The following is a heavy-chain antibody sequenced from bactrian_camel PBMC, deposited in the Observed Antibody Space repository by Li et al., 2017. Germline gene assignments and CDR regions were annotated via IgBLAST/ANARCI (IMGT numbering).Heavy chain of an antibody. CDR2: INGMTGIT. CDR1: GFTFSTNC. CDR3: AKKLAMYYSFDF. Sequence: DVQLVESGGGLVQPGGSLRLSCAASGFTFSTNCMSWVRQAPGKGLEWVSTINGMTGITYYADAVKDRFTISRDNAKNTVFLLLNSLKTEDMVMYYCAKKLAMYYSFDFWGQGTQVTV. D-gene: IGHD2*01. J-gene: IGHJ4*01. V-gene: IGHV3S40*01.